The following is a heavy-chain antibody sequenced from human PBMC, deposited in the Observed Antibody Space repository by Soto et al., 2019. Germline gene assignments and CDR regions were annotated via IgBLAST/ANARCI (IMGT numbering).Heavy chain of an antibody. V-gene: IGHV1-69*01. CDR1: GGTFSSYP. CDR2: IIPIFGTT. Sequence: QVQLVQSGAEVKKPGSSVRVSCKASGGTFSSYPIGWVRQAPGQGLEWMGLIIPIFGTTNYAQRFQGRDTISADESTSTAYMEMSSLRYEDTAVYFCALPRTTATTKGYDYWGQGTLVTVSS. CDR3: ALPRTTATTKGYDY. D-gene: IGHD1-1*01. J-gene: IGHJ4*02.